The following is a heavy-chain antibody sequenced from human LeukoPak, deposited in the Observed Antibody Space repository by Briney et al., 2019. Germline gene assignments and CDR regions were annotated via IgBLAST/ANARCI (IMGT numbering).Heavy chain of an antibody. Sequence: SETLSLTCIVSGGSISSYYWSWIRQPPGKGLEWIGYIYYSGSTNYNPSLKSRVTISVDTSKNQFSLKLSSVTAADTAVYYYARHRAPYYDFWSGYYTGGWFDPWGQGTLVTVSS. D-gene: IGHD3-3*01. J-gene: IGHJ5*02. CDR1: GGSISSYY. CDR3: ARHRAPYYDFWSGYYTGGWFDP. CDR2: IYYSGST. V-gene: IGHV4-59*08.